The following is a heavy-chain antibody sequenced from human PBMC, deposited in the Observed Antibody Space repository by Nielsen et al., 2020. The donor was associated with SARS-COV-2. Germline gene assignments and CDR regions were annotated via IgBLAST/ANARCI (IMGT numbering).Heavy chain of an antibody. CDR3: ATTSPLCSGGSCSTGRVSWFDP. V-gene: IGHV1-18*01. J-gene: IGHJ5*02. CDR1: GYTFTSYG. Sequence: ASVKVSCKASGYTFTSYGISWVRQAPGQGLEWMGWISVNNGNTKHTQKFQGRVTMTEDTSTDTAYMELSSLRSEDTAVYYCATTSPLCSGGSCSTGRVSWFDPWGQGTLVTVSS. CDR2: ISVNNGNT. D-gene: IGHD2-15*01.